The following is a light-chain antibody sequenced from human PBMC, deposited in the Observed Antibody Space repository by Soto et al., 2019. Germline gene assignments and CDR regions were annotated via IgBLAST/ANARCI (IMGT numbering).Light chain of an antibody. CDR1: QGISSW. J-gene: IGKJ4*01. V-gene: IGKV1-12*01. Sequence: DIQMTQSPSSVSASVGDRVTITCRASQGISSWLAWYQQKPGKAPKLLIYAASSLQSGVPSRFSGRGSVTDFTLPICSLQPEDFATYYCLQFHTFPLTFGGGTKVEIK. CDR3: LQFHTFPLT. CDR2: AAS.